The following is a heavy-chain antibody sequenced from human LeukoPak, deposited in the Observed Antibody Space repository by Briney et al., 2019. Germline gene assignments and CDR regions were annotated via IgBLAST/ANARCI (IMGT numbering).Heavy chain of an antibody. CDR1: GYSFTSYW. D-gene: IGHD3-22*01. CDR3: ARLDGTYYYYSSDPVLDY. J-gene: IGHJ4*02. Sequence: GESLKISCKGSGYSFTSYWIGWVRQMPGKGLEWMGIIYPGDSDTRYSPSFQGQVTISADKSISTAYLQWSSLKASDTAMYYCARLDGTYYYYSSDPVLDYWGQGTLVTVSS. CDR2: IYPGDSDT. V-gene: IGHV5-51*01.